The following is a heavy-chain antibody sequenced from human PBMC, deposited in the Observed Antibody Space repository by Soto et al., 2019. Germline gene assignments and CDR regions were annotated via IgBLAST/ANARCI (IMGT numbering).Heavy chain of an antibody. CDR3: AKSISPDSHVLRYFYWPSPISYYYGMDV. Sequence: EVQLLESGGGLVQPGGSLRLSCAASGFTFSSYAMSWVRQAPGKGLEWVSAISGSGGSTYYADSVKGRFTITRDNSKNTLDLQINSLRAEDTAVYYCAKSISPDSHVLRYFYWPSPISYYYGMDVWGQGTTVTVSS. V-gene: IGHV3-23*01. CDR2: ISGSGGST. CDR1: GFTFSSYA. D-gene: IGHD3-9*01. J-gene: IGHJ6*02.